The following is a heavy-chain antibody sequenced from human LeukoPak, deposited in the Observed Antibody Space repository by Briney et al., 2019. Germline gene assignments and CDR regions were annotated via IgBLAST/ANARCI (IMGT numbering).Heavy chain of an antibody. CDR1: GDSITSSNFF. Sequence: SETLSLTCTVSGDSITSSNFFWSWIRQPPGGDLEWIGYMPYNGGASYNPSLRSRTTISLDTSKNEFSLRLTSVTAPDTAIYYFAREVNVAAGSDCFDIWGPGNMVTVSP. D-gene: IGHD6-13*01. J-gene: IGHJ3*02. V-gene: IGHV4-30-4*01. CDR2: MPYNGGA. CDR3: AREVNVAAGSDCFDI.